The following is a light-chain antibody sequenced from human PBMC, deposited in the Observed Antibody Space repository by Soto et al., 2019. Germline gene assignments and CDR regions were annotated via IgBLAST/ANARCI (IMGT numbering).Light chain of an antibody. CDR1: QGISSY. CDR2: AAS. V-gene: IGKV1-9*01. J-gene: IGKJ1*01. Sequence: DIQLTQSPSFLSASVGDRVTITCRASQGISSYLSWYQQKPGKATNLLIYAASTLQIGVPSRLSGSGSGTEFTLTSSSLQPEDFANYYCQQLNSYPRTFGQGTKVEIK. CDR3: QQLNSYPRT.